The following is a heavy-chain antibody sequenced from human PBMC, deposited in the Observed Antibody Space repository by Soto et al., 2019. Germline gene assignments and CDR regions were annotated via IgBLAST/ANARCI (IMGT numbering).Heavy chain of an antibody. J-gene: IGHJ4*02. V-gene: IGHV2-5*01. CDR3: AHGRVLESSLDY. CDR1: GISLSARGVG. CDR2: IYWNDDK. Sequence: GLTGVSPTGTQALTVTFSGISLSARGVGGGGIRQPPGKALEWLALIYWNDDKRYSPSLKSMLTITKHTSKNQVALTTTNMHPVDTATYYCAHGRVLESSLDYFRQGLPVYVSS. D-gene: IGHD1-26*01.